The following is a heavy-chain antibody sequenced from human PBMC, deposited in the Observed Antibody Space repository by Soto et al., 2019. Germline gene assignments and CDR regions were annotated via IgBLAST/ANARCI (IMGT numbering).Heavy chain of an antibody. D-gene: IGHD3-10*01. Sequence: TLSLTCAISGLSILSLGYSWTWIRQPPGKGLEWIGYIYHSGSTYYNPSLKSRVTISVDRSKNQFSLKLSSVTAADTAVYYCARAHGSGWGAFDIWGQGTMVT. CDR1: GLSILSLGYS. CDR3: ARAHGSGWGAFDI. CDR2: IYHSGST. J-gene: IGHJ3*02. V-gene: IGHV4-30-2*01.